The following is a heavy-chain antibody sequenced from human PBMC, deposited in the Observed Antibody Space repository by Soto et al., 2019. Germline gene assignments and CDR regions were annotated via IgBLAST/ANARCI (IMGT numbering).Heavy chain of an antibody. CDR3: ARDPADY. CDR1: GGTFSSYA. CDR2: INPGNGDT. Sequence: ASVKVSCKASGGTFSSYAISWVRQAPGQRLEWMGWINPGNGDTKYSQKFQGRVTITRDASASTAYMELSSLRSEDTALYYCARDPADYWGQGTLVTVPQ. V-gene: IGHV1-3*01. J-gene: IGHJ4*02.